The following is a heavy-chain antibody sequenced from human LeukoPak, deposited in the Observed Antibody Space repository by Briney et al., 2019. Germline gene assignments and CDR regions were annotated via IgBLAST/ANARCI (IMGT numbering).Heavy chain of an antibody. D-gene: IGHD5-18*01. CDR1: GFTFSSYS. CDR3: ARDEADTAIDAYIDY. Sequence: GGSLRLSCAASGFTFSSYSMNWVRQAPGKGLEWVSSISSSSSYIYYADSVKGRFTISRDNAKNSLYLQMNSLRAEDTAVYYCARDEADTAIDAYIDYWGQGTLVTVSS. V-gene: IGHV3-21*01. CDR2: ISSSSSYI. J-gene: IGHJ4*02.